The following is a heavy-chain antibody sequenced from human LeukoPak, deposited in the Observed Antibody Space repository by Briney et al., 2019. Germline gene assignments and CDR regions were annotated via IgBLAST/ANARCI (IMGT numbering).Heavy chain of an antibody. CDR2: SSPTGDIT. CDR1: GGSFSGNY. Sequence: PSETLSLTCAVYGGSFSGNYWTLIRQTPGRGLEWIGESSPTGDITGYNPSLKGRATISVDSSKKQFSLKLTSVTGADTGVYYCARVPDFIACPCDSWGPGTLVTVSS. CDR3: ARVPDFIACPCDS. D-gene: IGHD2-2*01. V-gene: IGHV4-34*01. J-gene: IGHJ4*02.